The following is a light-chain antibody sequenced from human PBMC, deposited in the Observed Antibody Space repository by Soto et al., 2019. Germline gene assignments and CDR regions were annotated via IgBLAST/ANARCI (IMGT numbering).Light chain of an antibody. CDR2: ATS. V-gene: IGKV3-20*01. CDR3: HQYDKSPRT. CDR1: QSVSTGY. Sequence: EIVLTQSPGTLSLSPGERATLSCRASQSVSTGYLTWYQQKPGQAPRLLIYATSNRATGIPDRFSGSGSGTAFTLTISRLEPEDFAVYFCHQYDKSPRTFGQGTKVEI. J-gene: IGKJ1*01.